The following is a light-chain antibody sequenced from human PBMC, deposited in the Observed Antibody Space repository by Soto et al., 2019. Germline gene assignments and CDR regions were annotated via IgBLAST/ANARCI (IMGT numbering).Light chain of an antibody. CDR1: QSVSSNY. J-gene: IGKJ1*01. Sequence: EIVLTQSPGTLSLSPGERATLSCRASQSVSSNYLACYRQKPGQAPGLLISGASSRATGIPGRFSGSGSGTDFTLTFSRLEAEDFAVSYCQQYGSSPWTFCLGTKVEVK. CDR3: QQYGSSPWT. CDR2: GAS. V-gene: IGKV3-20*01.